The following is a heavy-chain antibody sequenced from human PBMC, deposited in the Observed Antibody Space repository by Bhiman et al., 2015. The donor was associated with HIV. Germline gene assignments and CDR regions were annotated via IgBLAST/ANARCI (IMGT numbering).Heavy chain of an antibody. CDR2: VYSGGST. Sequence: VQLVESGGGVVQPGGSLRLSCAASGFSVSTNYMSWVRQAPGKGLEWVSTVYSGGSTYYADSVKGRFTISRDNSKNTLYLQINSVRGEDTAVYYCARGGSGSSGYDWNYWGQGTLVTVSS. D-gene: IGHD6-19*01. CDR1: GFSVSTNY. J-gene: IGHJ4*02. V-gene: IGHV3-53*01. CDR3: ARGGSGSSGYDWNY.